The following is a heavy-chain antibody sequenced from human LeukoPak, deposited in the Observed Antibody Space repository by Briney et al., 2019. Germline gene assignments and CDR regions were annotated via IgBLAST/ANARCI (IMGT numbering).Heavy chain of an antibody. CDR3: ARESSSWGNWFDP. J-gene: IGHJ5*02. CDR1: GYTFTRYY. CDR2: INPSGGST. D-gene: IGHD6-13*01. Sequence: ASVKVSCKASGYTFTRYYMYWVRQAPGQGLEWMGIINPSGGSTNYAQKFQGRVTMTRDTSTNTVYMELSSLRSEDTAVYYCARESSSWGNWFDPWGQGTLVTVSS. V-gene: IGHV1-46*01.